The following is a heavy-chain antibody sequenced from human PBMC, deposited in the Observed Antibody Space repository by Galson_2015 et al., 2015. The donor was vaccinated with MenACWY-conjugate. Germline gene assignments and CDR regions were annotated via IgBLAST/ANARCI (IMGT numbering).Heavy chain of an antibody. CDR3: AREGVAAKEFDY. Sequence: SLRLSCAASGFTFSDYDMSWIRQAPGRGLEWVSYISSGGSSINHAEFVKGRFTISRDNAKNSQYLQMNSLRAEDTAVYYCAREGVAAKEFDYWVQGTLVTVSS. CDR1: GFTFSDYD. V-gene: IGHV3-11*01. CDR2: ISSGGSSI. J-gene: IGHJ4*02. D-gene: IGHD2-21*02.